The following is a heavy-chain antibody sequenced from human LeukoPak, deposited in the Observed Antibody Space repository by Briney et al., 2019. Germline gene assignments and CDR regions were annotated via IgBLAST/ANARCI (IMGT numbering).Heavy chain of an antibody. V-gene: IGHV3-23*01. CDR2: ISGSGGST. CDR1: GFTFSSYA. Sequence: GGSLRLSCAASGFTFSSYAMSWVRQAPGKGLEWVSAISGSGGSTYYADSVKGRFTISRDNAKNSLYLQMNSLRAEDTAVYHCARGHLAAAGLGVFDYWGQGTLVTVSS. CDR3: ARGHLAAAGLGVFDY. D-gene: IGHD6-13*01. J-gene: IGHJ4*02.